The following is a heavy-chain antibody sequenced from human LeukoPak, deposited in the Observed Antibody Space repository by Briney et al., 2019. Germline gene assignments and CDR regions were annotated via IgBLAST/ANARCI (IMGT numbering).Heavy chain of an antibody. V-gene: IGHV3-21*03. CDR2: ISGSGTYI. D-gene: IGHD6-19*01. CDR3: VRQTQSSGLEY. Sequence: KPGGSLRLSCIASKLTFTSYSMHWVRQAPGKGLEWVSVISGSGTYIYYTDSVKGRFTISRDDAQNSLFLQMNSLRAEDTAVYYCVRQTQSSGLEYWGQGTLVTVSS. J-gene: IGHJ4*02. CDR1: KLTFTSYS.